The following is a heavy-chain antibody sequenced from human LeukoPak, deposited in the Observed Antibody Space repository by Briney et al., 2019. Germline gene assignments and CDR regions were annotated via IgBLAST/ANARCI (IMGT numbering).Heavy chain of an antibody. CDR1: GGSFSGYY. CDR3: ARPSNRAAEDY. Sequence: SETLSLTCAVYGGSFSGYYWSWIRQPPGKGLEWIGEINHSGSTNYNPSLKSRVTISVDTSKNQFSLKLSSVTAADTAVYYCARPSNRAAEDYWGQGTLVTVSS. V-gene: IGHV4-34*01. D-gene: IGHD2-15*01. CDR2: INHSGST. J-gene: IGHJ4*02.